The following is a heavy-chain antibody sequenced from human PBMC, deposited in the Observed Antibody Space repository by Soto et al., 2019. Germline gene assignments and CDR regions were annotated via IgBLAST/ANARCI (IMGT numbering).Heavy chain of an antibody. CDR1: GYTFTSYG. CDR3: ARLGYCGGDCYSHYFDY. V-gene: IGHV1-18*04. Sequence: GASVKVSCKASGYTFTSYGISWLRQAPGQGLEWMGWISAYNGNTNYAQKLQGRVTMTTDTSTSTAYMELRSLRSDDTAVYYCARLGYCGGDCYSHYFDYWGQGTLVTVSS. J-gene: IGHJ4*02. D-gene: IGHD2-21*02. CDR2: ISAYNGNT.